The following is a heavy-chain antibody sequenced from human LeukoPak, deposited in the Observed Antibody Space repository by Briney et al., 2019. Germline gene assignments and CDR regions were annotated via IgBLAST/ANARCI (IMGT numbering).Heavy chain of an antibody. CDR3: TRVYLGGYGDYVPMDY. CDR2: ISSSGSTI. D-gene: IGHD4-17*01. CDR1: GFTFSDYY. V-gene: IGHV3-11*01. J-gene: IGHJ4*02. Sequence: GGSLRLYCAASGFTFSDYYMSWIRQAPGKGLEWVSYISSSGSTIYYADTVKGRFTISRDNAKNSLYLQMNSLRAEDTAVYYCTRVYLGGYGDYVPMDYWGQGTLVTVSS.